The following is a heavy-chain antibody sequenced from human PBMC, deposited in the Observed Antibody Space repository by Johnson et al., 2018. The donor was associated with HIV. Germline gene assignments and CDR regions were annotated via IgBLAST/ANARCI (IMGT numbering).Heavy chain of an antibody. J-gene: IGHJ3*02. CDR3: ARGSVVGGNSGYDAFDI. Sequence: VQLVESGGGVVQPGRSLRLSCAASGFTFSRNAMHWVRQAPGKGLEWVSAIGKAADTYYADSVKGRFTISRETVRNSLYLQMDSLGVGDTAVYYCARGSVVGGNSGYDAFDIWGQGTVVTVSS. CDR2: IGKAADT. CDR1: GFTFSRNA. D-gene: IGHD4-23*01. V-gene: IGHV3-13*01.